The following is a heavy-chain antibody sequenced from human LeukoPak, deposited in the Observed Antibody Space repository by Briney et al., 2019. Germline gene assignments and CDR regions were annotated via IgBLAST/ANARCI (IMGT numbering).Heavy chain of an antibody. CDR1: GFTFSSYG. D-gene: IGHD3-10*01. CDR3: ARDSPDHYFDY. J-gene: IGHJ4*02. Sequence: GGSLRLSCAASGFTFSSYGIHWVRQAPGKGREWGAVISYDGSNKYFADSVKGRFTISRDSSKNTLFLQMNSLRTEDTALYYCARDSPDHYFDYWGQGTLVTVSS. CDR2: ISYDGSNK. V-gene: IGHV3-30*03.